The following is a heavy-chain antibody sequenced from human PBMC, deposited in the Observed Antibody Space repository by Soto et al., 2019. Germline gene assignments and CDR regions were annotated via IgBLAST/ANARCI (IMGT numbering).Heavy chain of an antibody. J-gene: IGHJ4*02. CDR3: ARGLPRDSWNGYLY. CDR2: INAGNGNT. D-gene: IGHD3-3*01. V-gene: IGHV1-3*05. CDR1: GYTFTSYA. Sequence: QVQLVQSGAEEKKPGASVKVSCKASGYTFTSYAMHWVRQAPGQRLEWMGWINAGNGNTKYSQKFQGRVTITRDTSASTGYMELSSLRSEDTAVYYCARGLPRDSWNGYLYWGQGTLVTVCS.